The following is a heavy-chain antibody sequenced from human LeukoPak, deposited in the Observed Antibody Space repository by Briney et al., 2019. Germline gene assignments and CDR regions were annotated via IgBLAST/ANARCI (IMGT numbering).Heavy chain of an antibody. J-gene: IGHJ6*03. CDR1: GYTFTGYY. Sequence: GASVKVSCKASGYTFTGYYMHWVRQAPGQGLEWMGWINPNSGGTNYAQKFQGRVTMTRDTSISTAYMELSRLRSDDTAVYYCARAPEIYSSSWSYYYYYYYMDVWGKGTTVTVSS. D-gene: IGHD6-13*01. CDR3: ARAPEIYSSSWSYYYYYYYMDV. V-gene: IGHV1-2*02. CDR2: INPNSGGT.